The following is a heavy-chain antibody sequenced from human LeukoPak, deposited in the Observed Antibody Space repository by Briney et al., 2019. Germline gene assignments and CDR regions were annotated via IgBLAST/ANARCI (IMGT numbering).Heavy chain of an antibody. CDR2: ISSSSSTI. D-gene: IGHD3-22*01. V-gene: IGHV3-48*02. CDR1: GFTFSSYS. CDR3: ARVSAYDSSGYYLYYYYGMDV. J-gene: IGHJ6*02. Sequence: AGGSLRLSCAASGFTFSSYSMNWVRQAPGKGLEWVSYISSSSSTIYYADSVKGRFTISRDNAKNSLYLQMNSLRDEDTAVYYCARVSAYDSSGYYLYYYYGMDVWGQGTTVTVSS.